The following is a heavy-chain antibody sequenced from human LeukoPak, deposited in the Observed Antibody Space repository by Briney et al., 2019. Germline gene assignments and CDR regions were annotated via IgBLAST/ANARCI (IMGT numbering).Heavy chain of an antibody. J-gene: IGHJ4*02. CDR1: GYTLTELS. CDR2: FDPEDGET. Sequence: ASVKVSCKVSGYTLTELSMHWVRQAPGKGLEWMGGFDPEDGETIYAQKFQGRVTMTTDTSTSTAYMELRSLRSDDTAVYYCARDARVLLWFGELFDYWGQGTLVTVSS. D-gene: IGHD3-10*01. V-gene: IGHV1-24*01. CDR3: ARDARVLLWFGELFDY.